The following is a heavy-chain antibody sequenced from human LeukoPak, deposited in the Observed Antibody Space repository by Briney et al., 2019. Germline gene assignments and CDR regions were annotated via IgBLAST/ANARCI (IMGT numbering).Heavy chain of an antibody. CDR3: ARDFHYYDISGYHRGFDY. V-gene: IGHV1-46*01. J-gene: IGHJ4*02. CDR2: INPSGGST. D-gene: IGHD3-22*01. Sequence: ASVKVSCKASGYTFTSYYMHWVRQAPGQGLEWMGIINPSGGSTSYAQKFQGRVTMTRDTSTSTVYMELSSLRSEDTAVYYCARDFHYYDISGYHRGFDYWGQGTLVTVSS. CDR1: GYTFTSYY.